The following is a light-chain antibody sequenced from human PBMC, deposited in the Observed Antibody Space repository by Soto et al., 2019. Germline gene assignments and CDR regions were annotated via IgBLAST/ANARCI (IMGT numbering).Light chain of an antibody. CDR3: QQYGSSPWT. Sequence: EVVMTQSPATLSVSPWERATLSCRASQTISTNLAWYQQKPGQAPRLLIYAAATRATGIPDRFSGSGSGTDFTLTISRLEPEDFAVYCCQQYGSSPWTFGQGTKVDIK. CDR1: QTISTN. CDR2: AAA. J-gene: IGKJ1*01. V-gene: IGKV3-20*01.